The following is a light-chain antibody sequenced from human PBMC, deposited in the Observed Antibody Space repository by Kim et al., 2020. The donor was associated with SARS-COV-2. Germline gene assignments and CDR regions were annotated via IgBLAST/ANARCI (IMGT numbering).Light chain of an antibody. Sequence: SSELTQDHAVSVALGQTVRITCQGDSLRSYYASWYQQKPGQAPVLVIYGKNNRPSGIPDRFSGSSSGNTASLTITVAQSEDEADYYCNSRDSSGNHLVFG. V-gene: IGLV3-19*01. CDR3: NSRDSSGNHLV. CDR1: SLRSYY. CDR2: GKN. J-gene: IGLJ3*02.